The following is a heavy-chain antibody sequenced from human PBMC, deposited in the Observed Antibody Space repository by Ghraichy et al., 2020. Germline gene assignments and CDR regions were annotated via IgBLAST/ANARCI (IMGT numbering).Heavy chain of an antibody. V-gene: IGHV4-4*07. J-gene: IGHJ6*02. CDR2: VYSGGNT. CDR1: GGSFSSYY. CDR3: VRGVTFYYGVDV. Sequence: SETLSLTCTVSGGSFSSYYWSWIRQPAGKGLELIGRVYSGGNTDYNPSLKSRVTMSLDTSKNQFSLKLSSVTAADTAVYYCVRGVTFYYGVDVWGQGTTVTVSS.